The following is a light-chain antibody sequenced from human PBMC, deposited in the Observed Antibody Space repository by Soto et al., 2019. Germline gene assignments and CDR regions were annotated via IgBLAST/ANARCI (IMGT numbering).Light chain of an antibody. CDR2: GAS. V-gene: IGKV3-15*01. CDR1: QSVSSN. J-gene: IGKJ3*01. CDR3: QQYNNWPPFT. Sequence: EIVMTQSPGTLSVSPGERAILSCRASQSVSSNLAWYQQKPGQTPRLLIYGASTRATGIPARFSGSGSGTQFTLTISSMQSEDFAVYYCQQYNNWPPFTFGPGTQVDIK.